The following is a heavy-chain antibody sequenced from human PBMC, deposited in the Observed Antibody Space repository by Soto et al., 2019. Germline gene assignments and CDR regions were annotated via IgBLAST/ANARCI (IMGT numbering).Heavy chain of an antibody. J-gene: IGHJ4*02. CDR3: AKDRSSSWYYFEN. CDR2: ISSDGSEK. CDR1: GFTFSADG. V-gene: IGHV3-30*18. D-gene: IGHD6-13*01. Sequence: VQLVECGGGVVQPGTSLRHSCAASGFTFSADGMHWVRQAPGKGLEWVAVISSDGSEKFYAASVKGRFTISRDNSKDTLYLQMNNLRAEDTAVYYCAKDRSSSWYYFENWGQGTPVTVSS.